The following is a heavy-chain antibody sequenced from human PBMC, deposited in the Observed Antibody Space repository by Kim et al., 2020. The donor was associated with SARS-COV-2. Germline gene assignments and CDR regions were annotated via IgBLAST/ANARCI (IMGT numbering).Heavy chain of an antibody. CDR3: AKDLYYYGSGSYYNGFDY. D-gene: IGHD3-10*01. V-gene: IGHV3-23*01. J-gene: IGHJ4*02. Sequence: GGSLRLSCAASGFTFSSYAMSWVRQAPGKGLEWVSAISGSGGNTYYADSVKGRFTISRDNSKNTLYLQMNSLRAEDTAVYYCAKDLYYYGSGSYYNGFDYWGQGTLVTVSS. CDR2: ISGSGGNT. CDR1: GFTFSSYA.